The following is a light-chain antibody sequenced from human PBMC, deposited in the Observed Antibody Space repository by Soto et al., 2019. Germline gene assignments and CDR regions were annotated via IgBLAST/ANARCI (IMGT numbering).Light chain of an antibody. CDR1: QSVSSTF. CDR3: QQYGDTPVT. J-gene: IGKJ1*01. CDR2: ATS. V-gene: IGKV3-20*01. Sequence: EIVLTRSPGTLSLSPGERATLSCRASQSVSSTFFAWYQQKPGQAPRLLLYATSTRAAGFPDRFSGSGSGTDFTLTISSLEPEDFAVYYCQQYGDTPVTFGQGTKVEL.